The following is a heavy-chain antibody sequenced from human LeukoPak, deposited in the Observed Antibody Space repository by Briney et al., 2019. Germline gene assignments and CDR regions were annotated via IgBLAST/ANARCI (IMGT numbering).Heavy chain of an antibody. CDR3: ATMGDYHDAFDI. Sequence: GGSLRLSCAASGFTFSSYAMSWVRQAPGKGLEWVSAIGGSGGSTYYADSVKGRFTISRDNSKNTLYLQMNSLRAEDTAVYYCATMGDYHDAFDIWGQGTMVTVSS. CDR1: GFTFSSYA. CDR2: IGGSGGST. V-gene: IGHV3-23*01. J-gene: IGHJ3*02. D-gene: IGHD1-26*01.